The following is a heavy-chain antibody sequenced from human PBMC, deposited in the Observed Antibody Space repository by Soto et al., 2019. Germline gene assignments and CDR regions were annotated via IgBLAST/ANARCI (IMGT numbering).Heavy chain of an antibody. D-gene: IGHD3-10*01. CDR3: ANYRRAVAHYVNDV. Sequence: AETLSPTCTVSGHYVSSRNHQSTWFPQPPRKGLEWITYISCRGETNYKPPIQSRVTISMDTSKNQFTLKGNSVTAADTAVYYCANYRRAVAHYVNDVWGQGTTVTVSS. CDR2: ISCRGET. J-gene: IGHJ6*02. CDR1: GHYVSSRNHQ. V-gene: IGHV4-61*01.